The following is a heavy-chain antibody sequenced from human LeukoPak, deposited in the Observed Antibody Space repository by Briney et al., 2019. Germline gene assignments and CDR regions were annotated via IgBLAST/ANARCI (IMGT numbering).Heavy chain of an antibody. CDR1: GGSISSSSYY. J-gene: IGHJ4*02. CDR2: IYYSGST. V-gene: IGHV4-39*01. D-gene: IGHD5-12*01. CDR3: ARRPIVAGYFDY. Sequence: SETLSLTCTVSGGSISSSSYYWGWIRQPPGKGLEWIGSIYYSGSTYYNPSLKSRVTISVDTSKNQLSLKLSSVTAADTAVYYCARRPIVAGYFDYWGQGTLVTVSS.